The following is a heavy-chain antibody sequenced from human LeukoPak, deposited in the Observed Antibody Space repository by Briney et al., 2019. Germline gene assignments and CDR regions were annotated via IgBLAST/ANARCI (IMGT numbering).Heavy chain of an antibody. D-gene: IGHD3-10*01. CDR3: AREDYGSGMGQLTP. CDR1: GYTFTSYA. CDR2: INPNSGGT. J-gene: IGHJ5*02. V-gene: IGHV1-2*02. Sequence: ASVKVSCKASGYTFTSYAMHWVRQAPGQRLEWMGWINPNSGGTNYAQKFQGRVTMTRDTSISTAYMELSRLRSDDTAVYYCAREDYGSGMGQLTPWGQGTLVTVSS.